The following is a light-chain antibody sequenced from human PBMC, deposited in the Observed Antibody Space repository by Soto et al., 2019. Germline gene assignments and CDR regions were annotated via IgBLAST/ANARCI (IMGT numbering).Light chain of an antibody. CDR1: QDIRGA. Sequence: AIQLTQSPSSLSASVGDRVTITCRASQDIRGAFAWYQQKPGKPPKLLIFDVSSLQSGVPSRFSGSGSGTDFTLTISSLQPEDFATYYCQQFNTYPITFGQGTRLEIK. V-gene: IGKV1-13*02. CDR2: DVS. J-gene: IGKJ5*01. CDR3: QQFNTYPIT.